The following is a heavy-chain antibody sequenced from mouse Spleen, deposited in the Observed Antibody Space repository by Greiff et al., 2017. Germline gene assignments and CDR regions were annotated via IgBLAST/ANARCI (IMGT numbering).Heavy chain of an antibody. D-gene: IGHD2-12*01. J-gene: IGHJ2*01. CDR2: INPSTGGT. CDR3: ARNSYYSYDDYYFDY. V-gene: IGHV1-42*01. Sequence: EVQLQQSGPELVKPGASVKISCKASGYSFTGYYMNWVKQSPEKSLEWIGEINPSTGGTTYNQKFKAKATLTVDKSSSTAYMQLKSLTSEDSAVYYCARNSYYSYDDYYFDYWGQGTTLTVSS. CDR1: GYSFTGYY.